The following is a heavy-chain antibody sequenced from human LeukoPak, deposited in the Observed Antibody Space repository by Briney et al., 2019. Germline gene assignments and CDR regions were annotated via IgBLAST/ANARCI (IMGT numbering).Heavy chain of an antibody. CDR3: MSAQWWLPRG. J-gene: IGHJ4*02. CDR1: GFTFSDAY. V-gene: IGHV3-15*01. CDR2: ISSKADRGTT. Sequence: GGSLRLSYAASGFTFSDAYMSWVRQAPGKGLQWVGRISSKADRGTTEYAAPVKGRFTISRDDSKNTLYLQMNSLKTEDTAVYYCMSAQWWLPRGWGQGTLVTVSS. D-gene: IGHD2-15*01.